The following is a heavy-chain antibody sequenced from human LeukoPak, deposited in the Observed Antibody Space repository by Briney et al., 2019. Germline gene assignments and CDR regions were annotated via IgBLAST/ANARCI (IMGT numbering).Heavy chain of an antibody. CDR2: INPNSGGT. Sequence: ASVKVSCKASGYTFTGYYMHWVRQAPGQGLERMGWINPNSGGTNYAQKFQGRVTMTRDTSISTAYMELSRLRSDDTAVYYCARDLGDFWSGYYYWFDPWGQGTLVTVSS. V-gene: IGHV1-2*02. D-gene: IGHD3-3*01. CDR1: GYTFTGYY. J-gene: IGHJ5*02. CDR3: ARDLGDFWSGYYYWFDP.